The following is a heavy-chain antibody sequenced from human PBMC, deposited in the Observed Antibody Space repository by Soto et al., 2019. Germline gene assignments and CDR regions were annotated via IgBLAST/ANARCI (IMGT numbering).Heavy chain of an antibody. CDR3: VASLAASGLNWLDP. D-gene: IGHD6-13*01. CDR2: IYYSGST. CDR1: GGSISSGDYY. V-gene: IGHV4-30-4*01. Sequence: ASETLSLTCTVSGGSISSGDYYWSWIRQPPGKGLEWIGYIYYSGSTYYNPSLKSRVTISVDASKNQFSLRLTSMTAADTAVYYCVASLAASGLNWLDPWGRGTLVTVSS. J-gene: IGHJ5*02.